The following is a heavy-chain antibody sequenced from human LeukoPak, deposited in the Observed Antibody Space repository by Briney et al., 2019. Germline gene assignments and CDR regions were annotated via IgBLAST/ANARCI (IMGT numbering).Heavy chain of an antibody. V-gene: IGHV4-4*02. CDR3: ARGYYDFWSGYVYYMDV. J-gene: IGHJ6*03. Sequence: SGTLSLTCAVSGGSISSSNWWSWVRQPPGKGLEWIGEIYHSGSTNYNPSLKSRVTISVDKSKNQFSLKLSSVTAADTAVYYCARGYYDFWSGYVYYMDVWGKGTTVTVSS. D-gene: IGHD3-3*01. CDR1: GGSISSSNW. CDR2: IYHSGST.